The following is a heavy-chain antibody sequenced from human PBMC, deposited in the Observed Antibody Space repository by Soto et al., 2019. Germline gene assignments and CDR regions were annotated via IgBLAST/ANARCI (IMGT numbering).Heavy chain of an antibody. CDR1: GGSTSSYY. Sequence: SETLSLTCTVTGGSTSSYYWGWIRQPPGKGLEWIGSIYYSGSTYYNPSLKSRVTISVDTSKNQFSLKLSSVTAADTAVYYCARFGYCSGGSCYGWFDPWGQGTLVTVSS. CDR3: ARFGYCSGGSCYGWFDP. D-gene: IGHD2-15*01. V-gene: IGHV4-39*01. J-gene: IGHJ5*02. CDR2: IYYSGST.